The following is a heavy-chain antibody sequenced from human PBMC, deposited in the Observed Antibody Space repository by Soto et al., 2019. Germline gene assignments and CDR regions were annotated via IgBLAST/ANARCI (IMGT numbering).Heavy chain of an antibody. CDR3: GRQGGDGYHNDH. J-gene: IGHJ4*02. CDR2: IDPSDSYT. Sequence: PGESLKISCEGSGYQFTNYWINWVRQMPGKGLEWMGRIDPSDSYTNYSPSFEGHVTFLVDKSLSTAYVQWSSLKASDTAMYFCGRQGGDGYHNDHWGQGTLVTVSS. D-gene: IGHD3-16*01. V-gene: IGHV5-10-1*01. CDR1: GYQFTNYW.